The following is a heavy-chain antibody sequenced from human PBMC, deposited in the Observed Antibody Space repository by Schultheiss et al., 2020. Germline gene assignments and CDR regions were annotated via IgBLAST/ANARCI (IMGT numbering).Heavy chain of an antibody. CDR3: ARDESHPYYYDSSGYYSPNAFDI. J-gene: IGHJ3*02. Sequence: GSLRLSCAASGFTFSSYSMNWVRQAPGKGLEWIGRIYTSGSTNYNPSLKSRVTISVDTSKNQFSLKLSSVTAADTAVYYCARDESHPYYYDSSGYYSPNAFDIWGQGTMVTVSS. CDR2: IYTSGST. D-gene: IGHD3-22*01. V-gene: IGHV4-4*08. CDR1: GFTFSSYS.